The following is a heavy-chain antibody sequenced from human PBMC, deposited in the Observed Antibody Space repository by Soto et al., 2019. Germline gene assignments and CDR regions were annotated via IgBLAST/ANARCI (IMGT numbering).Heavy chain of an antibody. D-gene: IGHD3-22*01. CDR1: GGSISSSNW. Sequence: SETLSLTCAVSGGSISSSNWWSWVRQPPGKGLEWIGEIYHSGSTNYNPSLKSRVTISVDKSKNQFSLKLSSVTAADTAVYYCARTNYYDSSGLGVDYWGQGTLVTVSS. J-gene: IGHJ4*02. V-gene: IGHV4-4*02. CDR3: ARTNYYDSSGLGVDY. CDR2: IYHSGST.